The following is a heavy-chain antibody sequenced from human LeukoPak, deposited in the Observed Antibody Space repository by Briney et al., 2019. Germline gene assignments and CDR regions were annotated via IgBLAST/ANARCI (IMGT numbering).Heavy chain of an antibody. CDR3: AREMFHDYVWGSYRHFDY. D-gene: IGHD3-16*02. Sequence: NLFLTRTVSGCALSSGGFHLGWIRPHPRKGPGGVWGIYHSGSTHYNPSLKSRVVISVDTSKNQFSLKLSSVTAADTAVYYCAREMFHDYVWGSYRHFDYWGQGTLVTVSS. J-gene: IGHJ4*02. CDR1: GCALSSGGFH. CDR2: IYHSGST. V-gene: IGHV4-31*03.